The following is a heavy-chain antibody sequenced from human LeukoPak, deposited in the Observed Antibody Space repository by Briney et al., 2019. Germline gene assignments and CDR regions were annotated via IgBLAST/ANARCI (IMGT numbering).Heavy chain of an antibody. CDR1: GGSISSYY. J-gene: IGHJ4*02. V-gene: IGHV4-59*01. Sequence: SETLSLTCTVSGGSISSYYWSWIRQPPGKGLEWIGYIYYSGSTNYNPSLKSRVTISVDTSKNQFSLKLSSVTAADTAVYYCARAQTTAGSHYFDYWGQGALVTVSS. CDR3: ARAQTTAGSHYFDY. CDR2: IYYSGST. D-gene: IGHD4-11*01.